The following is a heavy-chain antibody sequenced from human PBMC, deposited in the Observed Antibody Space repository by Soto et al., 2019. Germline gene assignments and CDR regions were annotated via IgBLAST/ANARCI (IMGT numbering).Heavy chain of an antibody. J-gene: IGHJ3*01. V-gene: IGHV1-69*08. Sequence: QVQLVQSGAEVKKPGSSVKVSCKVSRGTFSSYTISWVRQAPGQGLEWMGRIFPLLGVTNFAQKFQGRLTITADKSTSRVYMELSSLRSDDTAVFHCAREGERVVVVQAAMRDDAFDAWGQGTMVTVSS. D-gene: IGHD2-2*01. CDR3: AREGERVVVVQAAMRDDAFDA. CDR2: IFPLLGVT. CDR1: RGTFSSYT.